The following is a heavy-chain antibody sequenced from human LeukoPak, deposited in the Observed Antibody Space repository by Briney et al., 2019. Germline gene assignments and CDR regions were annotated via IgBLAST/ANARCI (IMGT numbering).Heavy chain of an antibody. CDR1: GFIFSGAY. V-gene: IGHV3-15*01. D-gene: IGHD6-19*01. J-gene: IGHJ4*02. Sequence: PGGSLRLSCAASGFIFSGAYMTWVRQAPGKGLEWAGRIKNEIDGGTPDHAAPVNGRFVISRDDSKNTLYLQMNSLKTEDTGVYYCATVRRAVTGDFDYWGQGTLVTVSS. CDR2: IKNEIDGGTP. CDR3: ATVRRAVTGDFDY.